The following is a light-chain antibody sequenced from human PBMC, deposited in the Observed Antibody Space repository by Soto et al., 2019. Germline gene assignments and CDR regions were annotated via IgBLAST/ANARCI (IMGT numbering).Light chain of an antibody. V-gene: IGKV1-12*01. CDR3: QQANNFPWM. CDR1: QDISSW. Sequence: DIQMTQSPSSVSASVGDRVTITCRASQDISSWLAWYQQKPGKAPKLLIYAASSLQSGVPSRFSGSGSGTDFTLTISSLQPEDSATYYCQQANNFPWMFGQGTKVEIK. J-gene: IGKJ1*01. CDR2: AAS.